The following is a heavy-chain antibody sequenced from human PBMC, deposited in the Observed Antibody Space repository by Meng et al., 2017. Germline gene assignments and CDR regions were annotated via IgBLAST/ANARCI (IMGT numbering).Heavy chain of an antibody. CDR2: IYSGGST. J-gene: IGHJ5*02. D-gene: IGHD6-6*01. CDR1: GFTVSSNY. V-gene: IGHV3-66*02. Sequence: EVERVGFGGGLCQLGGSLRLSCAASGFTVSSNYMSWVRQAPGKGLEWVSVIYSGGSTYYADSVKGRFTISRDNSKNTLYLQMNSLRAEDTAVYYCARESMYNWFDPWGQGTLVTVSS. CDR3: ARESMYNWFDP.